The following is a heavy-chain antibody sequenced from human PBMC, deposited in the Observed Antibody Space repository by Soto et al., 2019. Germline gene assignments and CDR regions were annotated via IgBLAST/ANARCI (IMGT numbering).Heavy chain of an antibody. CDR2: INPGNGNT. D-gene: IGHD3-22*01. J-gene: IGHJ4*02. Sequence: ASVKVSCKASGYTFTSYGINWVRQAPGRGLEWMGWINPGNGNTKYSQQFQGRVIIDRDTSASTAYMELSSLRSEDTAVYYCARGASFDSSIYLDYGGRETLVTVSS. CDR3: ARGASFDSSIYLDY. CDR1: GYTFTSYG. V-gene: IGHV1-3*01.